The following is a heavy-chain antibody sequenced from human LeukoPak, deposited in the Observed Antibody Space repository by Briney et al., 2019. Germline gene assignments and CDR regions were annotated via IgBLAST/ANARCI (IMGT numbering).Heavy chain of an antibody. V-gene: IGHV1-18*01. D-gene: IGHD3-22*01. CDR3: ARIRYYYDTTGYFPYYFDY. J-gene: IGHJ4*02. Sequence: ASVKVSCKASGGTFSSYAITWVRQAPGQGLEWMGWISTYNGNTNYAQKLQGRVTMTTDTSTNTAYMELRSLRSDDTAVYYCARIRYYYDTTGYFPYYFDYWGQGTLVTVSS. CDR2: ISTYNGNT. CDR1: GGTFSSYA.